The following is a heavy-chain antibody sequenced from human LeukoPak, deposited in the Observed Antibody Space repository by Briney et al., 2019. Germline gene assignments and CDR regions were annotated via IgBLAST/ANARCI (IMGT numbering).Heavy chain of an antibody. V-gene: IGHV3-48*01. CDR2: ISSSSSTI. D-gene: IGHD1-26*01. Sequence: GGSLRLSCAASGFTFSSYNMNWVRQAPGKGLEWVSFISSSSSTIYYTDSVKGRFTISRDNAKNSLYLQMNSLRVGDTALYYCARDERGGGATDFDYWGQGTLVTVSS. CDR3: ARDERGGGATDFDY. J-gene: IGHJ4*02. CDR1: GFTFSSYN.